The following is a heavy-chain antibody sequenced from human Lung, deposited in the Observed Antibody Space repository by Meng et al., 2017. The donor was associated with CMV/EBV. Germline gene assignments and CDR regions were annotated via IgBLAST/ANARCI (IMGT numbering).Heavy chain of an antibody. D-gene: IGHD2-15*01. CDR1: GYTLTSYA. CDR2: MNPNSGNA. Sequence: AEMKKPVALVKVSCKASGYTLTSYAINWVRQATGQGLEWMGWMNPNSGNAGYAQKFQGRVTMTRNTSISTAYMELSSLRSEDTAVYYCARGYCSGGSCPVFDPWGQGTLVTVSS. J-gene: IGHJ5*02. CDR3: ARGYCSGGSCPVFDP. V-gene: IGHV1-8*01.